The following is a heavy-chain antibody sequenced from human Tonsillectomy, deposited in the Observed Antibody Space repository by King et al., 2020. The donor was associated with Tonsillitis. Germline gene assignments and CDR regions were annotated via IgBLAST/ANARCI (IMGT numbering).Heavy chain of an antibody. CDR3: ARGGGTDDYYYGMDV. CDR1: GFTFSDHY. CDR2: SRNKANIYTT. V-gene: IGHV3-72*01. Sequence: DVQLVESGGGLVQPGGSLRLSCAASGFTFSDHYMDWVRQAPGKGLEWVGRSRNKANIYTTQYAASVKGRFTISRDDSKNSLFLQMNSLKTEDTAVYYCARGGGTDDYYYGMDVWGQGTTVTVSS. D-gene: IGHD2-8*02. J-gene: IGHJ6*02.